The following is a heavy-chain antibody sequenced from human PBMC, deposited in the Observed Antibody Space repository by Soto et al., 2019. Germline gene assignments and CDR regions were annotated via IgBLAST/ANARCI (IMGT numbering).Heavy chain of an antibody. CDR3: ARGPVVVIKNDAFGI. D-gene: IGHD3-22*01. CDR2: ISSSSSTI. Sequence: PGGSLRLSCAASGFTFSSYSMNWVRQAPGKGLEWVSYISSSSSTIYYAESVKGRFTNSRDNAKNSLYLQMNSLRDEDTAVYYCARGPVVVIKNDAFGIWGQGTMVTVSS. CDR1: GFTFSSYS. V-gene: IGHV3-48*02. J-gene: IGHJ3*02.